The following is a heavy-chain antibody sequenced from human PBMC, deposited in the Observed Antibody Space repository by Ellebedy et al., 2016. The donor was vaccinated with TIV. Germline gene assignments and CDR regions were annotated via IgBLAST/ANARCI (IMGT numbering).Heavy chain of an antibody. Sequence: GESLKISCAASGCTFSRYAMNWVRQAPGKGLEWVSGIVGSGGVIFYADSVKGRFTISRDNSKSTVDLQMNSLRAEDTAIYYCARDRTPGDGYWVFDQWGQGALVTVSS. CDR1: GCTFSRYA. D-gene: IGHD5-18*01. CDR3: ARDRTPGDGYWVFDQ. V-gene: IGHV3-23*01. CDR2: IVGSGGVI. J-gene: IGHJ4*02.